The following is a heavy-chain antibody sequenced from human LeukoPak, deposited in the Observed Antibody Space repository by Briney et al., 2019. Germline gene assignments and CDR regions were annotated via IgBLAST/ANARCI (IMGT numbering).Heavy chain of an antibody. D-gene: IGHD2/OR15-2a*01. CDR1: GGTFSGYA. V-gene: IGHV1-69*04. J-gene: IGHJ4*02. CDR2: IIPILGIA. CDR3: ATRILYPSTVFDY. Sequence: SVKVSCKASGGTFSGYAISWVRQAPGQGLEWMGRIIPILGIANYAQKFQGRVTITADKSTSTAYMELSSLRSEDTAVYYCATRILYPSTVFDYWGQGTLVTVSS.